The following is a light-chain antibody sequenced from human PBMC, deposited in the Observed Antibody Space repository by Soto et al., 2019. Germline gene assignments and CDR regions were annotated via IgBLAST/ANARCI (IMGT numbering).Light chain of an antibody. V-gene: IGLV2-14*01. Sequence: QSALTQTASVSGSPGKSITISCTGTSSDVGGYNYVSWFQQHSGKAPKLMIYEVSRRPSGVSDRFTGSKSGNTASLTISGLQADDEADYYCNSHERSNIRVFGGGTKLTVL. CDR3: NSHERSNIRV. CDR1: SSDVGGYNY. CDR2: EVS. J-gene: IGLJ3*02.